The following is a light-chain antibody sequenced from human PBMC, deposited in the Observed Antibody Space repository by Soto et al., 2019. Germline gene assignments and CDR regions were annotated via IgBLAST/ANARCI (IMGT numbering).Light chain of an antibody. J-gene: IGKJ5*01. Sequence: EIVLTQSPATLSLSPGERATLSCRASQSVGSYLAWYQQRPGQAPRLLIYDASNRATGIPARFSGSGSGTDFTLTISSLEPDDFAVYYCQLRSNLPPITFGQGTRLEIK. CDR3: QLRSNLPPIT. CDR2: DAS. CDR1: QSVGSY. V-gene: IGKV3-11*01.